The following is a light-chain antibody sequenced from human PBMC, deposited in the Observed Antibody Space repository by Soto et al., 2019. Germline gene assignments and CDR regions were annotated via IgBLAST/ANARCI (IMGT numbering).Light chain of an antibody. CDR3: MQGTHWLYT. CDR1: QSLVHSDGNTY. V-gene: IGKV2-30*02. J-gene: IGKJ2*01. CDR2: KVS. Sequence: DVVMTQSPLSLPVTLGQPASISCRSSQSLVHSDGNTYLNWFQQRPGQSPRRLIYKVSNRDSGVPDRSSGSGSGTDFTLKISRVEAEDVGVYYCMQGTHWLYTFGQGTKLEIK.